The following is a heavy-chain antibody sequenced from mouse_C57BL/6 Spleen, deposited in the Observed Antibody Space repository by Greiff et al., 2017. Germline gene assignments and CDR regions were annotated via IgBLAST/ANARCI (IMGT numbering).Heavy chain of an antibody. CDR3: ARDSNYYAMDY. V-gene: IGHV3-1*01. J-gene: IGHJ4*01. D-gene: IGHD2-5*01. Sequence: EVQLQQSGPGMVKPSQSLSLTCTVPGYSITSGYDWHWIRHFPGNKLEWMGYISYSGSTNYNPSLKSRISITHDTSKNHFFLKLNSVTTEDTATYYCARDSNYYAMDYWGQGTSVTVSS. CDR2: ISYSGST. CDR1: GYSITSGYD.